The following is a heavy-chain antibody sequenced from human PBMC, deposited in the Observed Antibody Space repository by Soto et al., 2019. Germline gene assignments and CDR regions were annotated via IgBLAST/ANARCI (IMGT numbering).Heavy chain of an antibody. CDR3: ATLPHFYYAILTGYYPPPPLDV. Sequence: GASVKVSCKASGYTFTSYDINWVRQATGQGLEWMGWMNPNSGNTGYAQKFQGRVTMTRNTSISTAYMELSSLRSEDTAVYYCATLPHFYYAILTGYYPPPPLDVWGKGTTVTVSS. D-gene: IGHD3-9*01. V-gene: IGHV1-8*01. CDR1: GYTFTSYD. J-gene: IGHJ6*04. CDR2: MNPNSGNT.